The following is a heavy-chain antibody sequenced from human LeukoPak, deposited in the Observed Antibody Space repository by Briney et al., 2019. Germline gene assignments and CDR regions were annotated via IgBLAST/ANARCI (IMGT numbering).Heavy chain of an antibody. CDR3: ARGSDHTVRNWFDP. CDR1: GYTFTRHY. J-gene: IGHJ5*02. CDR2: INPSGGST. Sequence: ASVKVSCKASGYTFTRHYLHWVRQAPGQGLEWMGIINPSGGSTRYAQKFQGRVTISRDTSASTAYMELSSLRSEDTAVYYCARGSDHTVRNWFDPWGQGTLVTVSS. V-gene: IGHV1-46*01. D-gene: IGHD6-19*01.